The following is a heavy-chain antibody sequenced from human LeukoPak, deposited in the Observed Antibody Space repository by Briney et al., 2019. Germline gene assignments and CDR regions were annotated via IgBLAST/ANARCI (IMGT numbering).Heavy chain of an antibody. CDR2: ISYSGST. CDR1: GGSVSRDNYS. D-gene: IGHD5-18*01. Sequence: SETLSLTCTVSGGSVSRDNYSWSWIRQPPGKGLEWIGYISYSGSTNYNPSLKSRVTISVDTSKNQFSLKLRSVTAADTAVYYCARGRRGYSYGVEKKFDYWGQGTLVTVSS. V-gene: IGHV4-61*01. J-gene: IGHJ4*02. CDR3: ARGRRGYSYGVEKKFDY.